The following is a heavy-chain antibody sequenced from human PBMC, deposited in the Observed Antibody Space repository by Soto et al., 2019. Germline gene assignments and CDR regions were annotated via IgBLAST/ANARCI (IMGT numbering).Heavy chain of an antibody. CDR2: IYSGGST. D-gene: IGHD1-7*01. CDR1: GFTVSSNY. Sequence: GGSLRLSCAASGFTVSSNYMSWVRQAPGKGLEWVSVIYSGGSTYYADSVKGRFTISRDNSKNTLYLQMNSLSAEDTAVYYCARDSITGTPPSSYYYYYMDVWGKGTTVTVSS. CDR3: ARDSITGTPPSSYYYYYMDV. V-gene: IGHV3-66*01. J-gene: IGHJ6*03.